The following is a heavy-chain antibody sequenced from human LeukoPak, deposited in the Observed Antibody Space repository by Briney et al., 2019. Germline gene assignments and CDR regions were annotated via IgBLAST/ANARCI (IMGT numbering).Heavy chain of an antibody. J-gene: IGHJ4*02. CDR3: TKVMEQQLVSTDY. CDR2: IRYDGSNE. Sequence: PGGSLRLSCAASGFTFSTYGVHWVRQAPGKGLEWVAFIRYDGSNENYTDSVKGRFTISRDNSKNTVYLQMNSLRTEDTAIYYCTKVMEQQLVSTDYWGQGTLVTVSS. D-gene: IGHD6-6*01. CDR1: GFTFSTYG. V-gene: IGHV3-30*02.